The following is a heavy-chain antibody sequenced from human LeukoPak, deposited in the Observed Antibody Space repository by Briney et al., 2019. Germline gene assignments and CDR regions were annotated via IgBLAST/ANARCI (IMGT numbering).Heavy chain of an antibody. CDR1: GLTFSSYS. V-gene: IGHV3-21*01. J-gene: IGHJ4*02. Sequence: GGSLRLSCAASGLTFSSYSMNWVRQAPGKGLEWVSSISSSSGYIYYADSVKGRFTISRDNAKNSLYLQMNSLRAEDTAVYYCARDASGGYDSGYWGQGTLVTVSS. D-gene: IGHD5-12*01. CDR2: ISSSSGYI. CDR3: ARDASGGYDSGY.